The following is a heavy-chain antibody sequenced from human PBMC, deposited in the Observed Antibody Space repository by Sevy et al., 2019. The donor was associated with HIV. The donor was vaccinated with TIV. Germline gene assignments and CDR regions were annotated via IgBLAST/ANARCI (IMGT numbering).Heavy chain of an antibody. CDR2: IKSKTEGATR. J-gene: IGHJ4*02. D-gene: IGHD1-26*01. CDR1: GFTFSNAW. CDR3: TAGVGASDFDY. Sequence: GWSLRLSCAASGFTFSNAWMSWVRQAPGKGLEWVGRIKSKTEGATRDFAAPVKGRLLISRDDSRNTLYLQMNSLKTEDTVVYYCTAGVGASDFDYWGQGTLVTVSS. V-gene: IGHV3-15*01.